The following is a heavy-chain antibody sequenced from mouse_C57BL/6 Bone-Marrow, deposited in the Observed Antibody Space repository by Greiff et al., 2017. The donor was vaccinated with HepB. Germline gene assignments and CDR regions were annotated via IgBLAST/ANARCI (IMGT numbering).Heavy chain of an antibody. D-gene: IGHD2-3*01. CDR3: AILYDGYYVDAY. CDR2: IWRGGST. V-gene: IGHV2-5*01. J-gene: IGHJ3*01. CDR1: GFSLTSYG. Sequence: VQRVESGPGLVQPSQSLSITCTVSGFSLTSYGVHWVRQSPGKGLEWLGVIWRGGSTDYNAAFMSRLSITKDNSKSQVFFKMNSLQADDTAIYYCAILYDGYYVDAYWGQGTLVTVSA.